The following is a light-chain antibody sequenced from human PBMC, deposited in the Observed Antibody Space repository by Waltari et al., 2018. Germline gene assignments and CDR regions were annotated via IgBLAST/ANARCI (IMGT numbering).Light chain of an antibody. Sequence: IQMTQSPSSLCASVGDSVTIACRASQRISSYLNWYQQKPGQAPKLLIYAASSLESGVPSRFSGSGFGTDFTLTINSLQPEDFAVYYCQQTYSNFRTFGQGTKVDVK. V-gene: IGKV1-39*01. CDR2: AAS. CDR3: QQTYSNFRT. CDR1: QRISSY. J-gene: IGKJ1*01.